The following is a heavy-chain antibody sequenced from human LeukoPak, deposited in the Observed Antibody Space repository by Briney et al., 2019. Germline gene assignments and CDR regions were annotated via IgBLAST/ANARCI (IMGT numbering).Heavy chain of an antibody. CDR2: IWFDGSIK. CDR3: ARAVGPFDI. J-gene: IGHJ3*02. CDR1: GFTFSTFG. V-gene: IGHV3-33*01. Sequence: GGSLRLSCAASGFTFSTFGMHWVRQAPGKGLEWVAVIWFDGSIKYYADSVKGRFTISRDNSKNTLYLQMNSLRAEDTAVYYCARAVGPFDIWGQGTIVIVSS.